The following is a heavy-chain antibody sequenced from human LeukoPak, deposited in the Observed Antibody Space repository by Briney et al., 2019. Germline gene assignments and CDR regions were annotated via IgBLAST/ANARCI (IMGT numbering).Heavy chain of an antibody. V-gene: IGHV4-39*07. CDR3: ARGGVLRFLEWLLLPAQSPDAFDI. CDR1: SGSISNSNYY. D-gene: IGHD3-3*01. J-gene: IGHJ3*02. CDR2: IFYSGST. Sequence: SETLSLTCTVSSGSISNSNYYWGWIRQPPGKGLEWLGSIFYSGSTNYNPSLKSRVTISLDTSKNQFSLKLSSVTAADTAVYYCARGGVLRFLEWLLLPAQSPDAFDIWGQGTMVTVSS.